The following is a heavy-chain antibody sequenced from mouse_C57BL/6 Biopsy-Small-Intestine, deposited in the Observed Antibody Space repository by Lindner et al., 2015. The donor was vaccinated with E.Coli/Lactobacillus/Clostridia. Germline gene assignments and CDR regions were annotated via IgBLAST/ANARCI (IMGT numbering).Heavy chain of an antibody. D-gene: IGHD2-14*01. CDR1: GYVFSGSW. CDR2: IFPEDGDT. CDR3: ARGTRLDY. J-gene: IGHJ2*01. Sequence: VQLQESGPELVKPGASVKISCKASGYVFSGSWMNWVKQRPGKGLEWIGRIFPEDGDTTYNGKFKGKATLTADKSSGTAYMQLNSLTSEDSAVYFCARGTRLDYWGQGSTLTVSA. V-gene: IGHV1-82*01.